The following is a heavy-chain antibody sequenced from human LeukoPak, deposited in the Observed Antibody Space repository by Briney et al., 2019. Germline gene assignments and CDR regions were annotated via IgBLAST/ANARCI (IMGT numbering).Heavy chain of an antibody. CDR2: ISGSRDST. CDR3: AKAKGASVAGTDY. J-gene: IGHJ4*02. Sequence: GGSLRLSCAASGFTFSGNAMSWVRQAPGKGLEWVSAISGSRDSTYYADSVRGRFTISRDNSKNTLYLQMNSLRAEDTAVYYCAKAKGASVAGTDYWGQGTLVTVSS. D-gene: IGHD6-19*01. CDR1: GFTFSGNA. V-gene: IGHV3-23*01.